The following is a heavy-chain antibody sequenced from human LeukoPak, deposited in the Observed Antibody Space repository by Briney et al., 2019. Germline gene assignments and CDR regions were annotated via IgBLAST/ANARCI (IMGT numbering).Heavy chain of an antibody. J-gene: IGHJ4*02. D-gene: IGHD2-15*01. CDR1: GGSFSGYY. Sequence: SETLSLTCAVYGGSFSGYYWSWIRQTPGKGLEWIGEINHSVSAKYNPSLKSRVTISVTLSKNQFSLDLSSVTAADTGVYYCARGQPPYSDGSTYYAGGFYYYDNWGQGTLVTVSS. CDR3: ARGQPPYSDGSTYYAGGFYYYDN. V-gene: IGHV4-34*01. CDR2: INHSVSA.